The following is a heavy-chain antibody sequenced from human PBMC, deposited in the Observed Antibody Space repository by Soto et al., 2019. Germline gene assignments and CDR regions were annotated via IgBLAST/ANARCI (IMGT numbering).Heavy chain of an antibody. CDR3: AKNTYYDFWSANPSDV. Sequence: PGGSLRLSCAASGFTFSSYAMSWVRQAPGKGLEWVSAISGSGGSTYYADSVKGRFTISRDNSKNTLYLQMNSLRAEDTAVYYCAKNTYYDFWSANPSDVWGQGTTVTVSS. CDR2: ISGSGGST. CDR1: GFTFSSYA. V-gene: IGHV3-23*01. J-gene: IGHJ6*02. D-gene: IGHD3-3*01.